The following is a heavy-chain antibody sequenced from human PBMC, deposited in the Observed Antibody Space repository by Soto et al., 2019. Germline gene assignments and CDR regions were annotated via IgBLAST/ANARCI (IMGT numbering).Heavy chain of an antibody. J-gene: IGHJ3*02. CDR2: INPATGAA. CDR3: ARGGGVGVAGSAAFDM. CDR1: GYPVTAYY. V-gene: IGHV1-2*02. Sequence: QLHLVQSGAVVKKPGASVTVSCSASGYPVTAYYMHWVRQAPGRGLEWMGGINPATGAAKYTQTFPGRVPMTRDTPTSTIFMELSGLTSEDTAVFYCARGGGVGVAGSAAFDMWGQGTLVTVSS. D-gene: IGHD3-3*01.